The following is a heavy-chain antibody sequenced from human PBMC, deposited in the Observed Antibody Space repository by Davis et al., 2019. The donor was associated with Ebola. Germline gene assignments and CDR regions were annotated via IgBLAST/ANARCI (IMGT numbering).Heavy chain of an antibody. CDR3: ARDLSGYHYYYMDV. CDR2: IIPIFGTA. V-gene: IGHV1-69*13. Sequence: SVKVSCKASGGTFSSYAISWVRQAPGQGLEWMGGIIPIFGTANYAQKFQGKVTITADESTSTAYMELSSLRSEDTAVYYCARDLSGYHYYYMDVWGKGTTVTVSS. CDR1: GGTFSSYA. J-gene: IGHJ6*03. D-gene: IGHD2-15*01.